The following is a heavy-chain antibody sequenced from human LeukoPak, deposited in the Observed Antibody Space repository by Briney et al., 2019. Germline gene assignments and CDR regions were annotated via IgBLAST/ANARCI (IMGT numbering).Heavy chain of an antibody. CDR1: GFTFSSYA. CDR2: ISGSGGST. Sequence: PGESLRLSCAASGFTFSSYAMSWVRQAPGKGLEWVSAISGSGGSTYYADSVKGRFTISRDNSKNTMYLQMNSLRAEDTAVYYCAKDLVEQLVVFDYWGQGTLVTVSS. D-gene: IGHD6-13*01. CDR3: AKDLVEQLVVFDY. J-gene: IGHJ4*02. V-gene: IGHV3-23*01.